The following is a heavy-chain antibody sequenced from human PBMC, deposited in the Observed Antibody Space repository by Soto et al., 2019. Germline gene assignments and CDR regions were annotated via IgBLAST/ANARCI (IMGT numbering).Heavy chain of an antibody. CDR3: ATGVPAAMWGMDV. J-gene: IGHJ6*02. Sequence: GASVKVSCKASGYTFTSYDINWVRQATGQGLEWMGWMNPNSGNTGYAQKFQGRVTMTEDTSTDTAYMELSSLRSEDTAVYYCATGVPAAMWGMDVWGQGTTVTVSS. V-gene: IGHV1-8*01. CDR1: GYTFTSYD. D-gene: IGHD2-2*01. CDR2: MNPNSGNT.